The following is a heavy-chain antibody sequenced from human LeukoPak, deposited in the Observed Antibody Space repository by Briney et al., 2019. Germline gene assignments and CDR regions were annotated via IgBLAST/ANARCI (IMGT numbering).Heavy chain of an antibody. Sequence: ASVKVSCKASGYTFTSYYMHWVRQASGQGLEWMGIINPSGGSTSYAQKFQGRVTMTRDTSTSTAYMELSSLRSEDTAVYYCARGLNAAYEYGDYVFWGQGTLVTVSS. V-gene: IGHV1-46*01. CDR1: GYTFTSYY. CDR2: INPSGGST. J-gene: IGHJ4*02. CDR3: ARGLNAAYEYGDYVF. D-gene: IGHD4-17*01.